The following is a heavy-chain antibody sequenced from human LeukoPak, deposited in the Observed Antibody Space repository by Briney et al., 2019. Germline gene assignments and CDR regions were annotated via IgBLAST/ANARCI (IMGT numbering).Heavy chain of an antibody. CDR2: MNPNRSNS. D-gene: IGHD6-6*01. Sequence: AASVKLSCKASGYTFTSYDINWVRQATGPGLEWMGSMNPNRSNSGYAEKFQGRVTITSNTSMSTAYTQLSSLRTEDTAVYYCARASSSIAALALTLTDYYYMDVWGKGTTVTVSS. J-gene: IGHJ6*03. CDR3: ARASSSIAALALTLTDYYYMDV. CDR1: GYTFTSYD. V-gene: IGHV1-8*02.